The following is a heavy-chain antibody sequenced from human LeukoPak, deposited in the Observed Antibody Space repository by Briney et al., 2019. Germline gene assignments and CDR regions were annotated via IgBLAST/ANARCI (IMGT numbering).Heavy chain of an antibody. V-gene: IGHV4-31*03. J-gene: IGHJ4*02. Sequence: SETLSLTCTVSGGSISSGGYYWSWIRQHPGKGLEWIGYIYYSGSTYYNPSLKSRVTISVDTSKNQFSLKLSSVTAADTAVYYCARWYSSSWRTTYYFDYWGQGTLVTVSS. D-gene: IGHD6-13*01. CDR2: IYYSGST. CDR1: GGSISSGGYY. CDR3: ARWYSSSWRTTYYFDY.